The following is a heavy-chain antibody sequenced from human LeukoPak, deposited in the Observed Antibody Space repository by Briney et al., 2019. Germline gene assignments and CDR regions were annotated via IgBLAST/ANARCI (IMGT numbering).Heavy chain of an antibody. J-gene: IGHJ5*02. V-gene: IGHV3-11*01. CDR1: GFTFTDTY. D-gene: IGHD1-1*01. CDR3: AKVPSSRYTNA. CDR2: ISPSGTDI. Sequence: GGSLRLSCAVSGFTFTDTYMTWIRQAPGKGLESLSYISPSGTDISYADSVKGRFTISRDNAKNSLYLQMNSLRAEDTAVYYCAKVPSSRYTNAWGQGTLVTVSS.